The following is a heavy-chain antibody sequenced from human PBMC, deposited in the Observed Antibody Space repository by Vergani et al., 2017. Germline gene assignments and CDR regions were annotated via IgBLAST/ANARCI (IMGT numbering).Heavy chain of an antibody. CDR3: AKDYYDSSGYYYFLGINYYYYGMDV. Sequence: EVQLLESGGGLVQPGRSLRLSCAASGFTFSSYAMSWVRQAPGKGLEWVSAISGSGGSTYYADSVKGRFTISRDNSKNTLYLQMNSLRAEDTAVYYCAKDYYDSSGYYYFLGINYYYYGMDVWGQGTTVTVSS. J-gene: IGHJ6*02. D-gene: IGHD3-22*01. V-gene: IGHV3-23*01. CDR2: ISGSGGST. CDR1: GFTFSSYA.